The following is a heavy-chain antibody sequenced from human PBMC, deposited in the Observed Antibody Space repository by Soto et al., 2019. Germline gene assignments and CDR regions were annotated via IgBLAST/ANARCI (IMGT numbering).Heavy chain of an antibody. J-gene: IGHJ6*02. V-gene: IGHV1-18*01. CDR2: INGYNGNT. CDR3: AREGPAPYYYYGMDV. Sequence: QVQLVQSRGEVKKPGASVKVSCKTSGYRFTTYGISGVRQAAGQGLEWMGWINGYNGNTNYAQKLQGRVTMTTDTSTSTAYMELRSLRSDDTAVYYCAREGPAPYYYYGMDVWGQGSTVTVSS. CDR1: GYRFTTYG.